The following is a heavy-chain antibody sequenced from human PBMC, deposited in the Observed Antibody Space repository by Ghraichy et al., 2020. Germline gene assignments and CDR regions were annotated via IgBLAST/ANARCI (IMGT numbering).Heavy chain of an antibody. V-gene: IGHV4-59*08. CDR2: IYYSGST. Sequence: SETLSLTCTVSGGSISSYYWSWIRQPPGKGLEWIGYIYYSGSTNYNPSLKSRVTISVDTSKNQFSLKLSSVTAADTAVYYCARGGAWIQLWLQSGEYGMDVWGQGTTVTVSS. J-gene: IGHJ6*02. CDR3: ARGGAWIQLWLQSGEYGMDV. D-gene: IGHD5-18*01. CDR1: GGSISSYY.